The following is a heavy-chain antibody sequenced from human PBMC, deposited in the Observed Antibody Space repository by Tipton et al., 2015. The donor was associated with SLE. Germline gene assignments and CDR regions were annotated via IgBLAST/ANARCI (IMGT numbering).Heavy chain of an antibody. CDR1: GDSVSSNSAA. CDR3: AGSIWPPGLTGFDP. V-gene: IGHV6-1*01. CDR2: TYYRSKWYN. Sequence: GLVKPSQTLSLTCAISGDSVSSNSAAWNWIRQSPSRGLEWLGRTYYRSKWYNDYAVSVKSRITINPDTSKNQFSLQLNSVTPEDTAVYYCAGSIWPPGLTGFDPWGQGTLVTVSS. J-gene: IGHJ5*02. D-gene: IGHD6-13*01.